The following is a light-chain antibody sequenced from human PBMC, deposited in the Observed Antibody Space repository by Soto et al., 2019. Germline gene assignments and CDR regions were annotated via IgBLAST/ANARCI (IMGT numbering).Light chain of an antibody. Sequence: ETVLTQSPVTLSLSPGERATLSCWASQSVISNYLAWYQQRPGQPPRLLIYGASNRATGIPDRFSGTGSGTDFTLLICRLEPEDFAVYYCQQYGSSPPRTFGQGTKLEIK. CDR2: GAS. CDR1: QSVISNY. J-gene: IGKJ2*01. CDR3: QQYGSSPPRT. V-gene: IGKV3-20*01.